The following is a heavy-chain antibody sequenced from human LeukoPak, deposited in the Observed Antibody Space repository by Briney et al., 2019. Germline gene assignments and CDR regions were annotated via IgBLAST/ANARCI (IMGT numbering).Heavy chain of an antibody. CDR3: ARETYYYDSSNNWFDP. Sequence: PGGSLRLSCAASGFTFSSYAMSWVRQAPGKGLEWVSATSGSGGSTYYADSVKGRFTISRDNSKNRLYLQMNSLRAEDTAVYYCARETYYYDSSNNWFDPWGQGTLVTVSS. D-gene: IGHD3-22*01. V-gene: IGHV3-23*01. CDR1: GFTFSSYA. J-gene: IGHJ5*02. CDR2: TSGSGGST.